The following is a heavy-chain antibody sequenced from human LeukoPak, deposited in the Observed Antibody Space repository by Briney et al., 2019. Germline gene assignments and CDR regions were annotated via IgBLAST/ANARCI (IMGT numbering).Heavy chain of an antibody. D-gene: IGHD1-26*01. CDR2: ISGSENKT. CDR3: AKSRRVGALHFLDH. CDR1: GFTFSGHY. J-gene: IGHJ4*02. Sequence: PGGSLRLSCAASGFTFSGHYMDWVRQAPGKGLEWVSGISGSENKTYYADSVKGRFTISRDNSKSTLYLQMNSLRAEDTAVYYCAKSRRVGALHFLDHWGQGALVTVSS. V-gene: IGHV3-23*01.